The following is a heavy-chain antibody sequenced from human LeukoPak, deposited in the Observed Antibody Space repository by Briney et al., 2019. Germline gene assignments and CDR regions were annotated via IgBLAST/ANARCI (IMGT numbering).Heavy chain of an antibody. Sequence: PAGSLRLSCAASGFTFSSYEMNWVRQAPGKGLEWVSYISSSGSTIYYADPVKGRFTISRGNAKNSLYLQMHSLRAEDTAVYYCARGSVGIAARSLWGYSFDYWGQGTLVTVSS. CDR3: ARGSVGIAARSLWGYSFDY. J-gene: IGHJ4*02. V-gene: IGHV3-48*03. D-gene: IGHD6-6*01. CDR2: ISSSGSTI. CDR1: GFTFSSYE.